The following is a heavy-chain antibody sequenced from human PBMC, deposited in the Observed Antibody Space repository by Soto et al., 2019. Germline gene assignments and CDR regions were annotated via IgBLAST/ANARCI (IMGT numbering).Heavy chain of an antibody. D-gene: IGHD2-2*01. Sequence: LXLSFASSGFTFSSYDMSWVRQAPGKGLEWVSAISGSGGSTYYADSVKGRFTISRDNSKNTLYLQMNSLRAEDTAVYYCAKQEYDYFDYWGQGTLVTVYS. V-gene: IGHV3-23*01. CDR1: GFTFSSYD. CDR2: ISGSGGST. CDR3: AKQEYDYFDY. J-gene: IGHJ4*02.